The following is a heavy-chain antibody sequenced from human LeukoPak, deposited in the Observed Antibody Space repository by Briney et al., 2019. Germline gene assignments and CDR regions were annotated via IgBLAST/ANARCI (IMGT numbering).Heavy chain of an antibody. D-gene: IGHD3-9*01. CDR2: INHSGST. Sequence: SETLSLTCAVYGGSFSGYYWSWIRQPPGKGLEWIGEINHSGSTNYNPSLKSRVTISVDTSKNQFSLKLSSVTAADTAVYYCATTYYDILTGYSNYYMDVWGKGTTVTVSS. CDR1: GGSFSGYY. J-gene: IGHJ6*03. V-gene: IGHV4-34*01. CDR3: ATTYYDILTGYSNYYMDV.